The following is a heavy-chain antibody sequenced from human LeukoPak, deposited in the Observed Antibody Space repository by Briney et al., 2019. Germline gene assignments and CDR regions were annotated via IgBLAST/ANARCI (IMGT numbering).Heavy chain of an antibody. J-gene: IGHJ4*02. CDR1: GGSFSGYY. CDR3: ARYGDYPFDY. V-gene: IGHV4-59*01. CDR2: IYYSGST. Sequence: SETLSLTCAVYGGSFSGYYWSWIRQPPGKGLEWIGYIYYSGSTNYNPSLKSRVTISVDTSKNQFSLKLSSVTAADTAVYYCARYGDYPFDYWGQGTLVTVSS. D-gene: IGHD4-17*01.